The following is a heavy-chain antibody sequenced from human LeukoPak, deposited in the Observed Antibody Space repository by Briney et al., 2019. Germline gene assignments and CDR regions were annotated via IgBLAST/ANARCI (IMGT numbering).Heavy chain of an antibody. Sequence: GGSLRLSCAASGFTVSSNYMSWVRQPPGKGLEWVSVIYSGGSTYYADPVKGRFTISRDNSKNTLYLQMNSLRAEDTAVYYCARVRSAHYYGMDVWGQGTTVTVSS. V-gene: IGHV3-53*01. CDR2: IYSGGST. CDR3: ARVRSAHYYGMDV. J-gene: IGHJ6*02. CDR1: GFTVSSNY.